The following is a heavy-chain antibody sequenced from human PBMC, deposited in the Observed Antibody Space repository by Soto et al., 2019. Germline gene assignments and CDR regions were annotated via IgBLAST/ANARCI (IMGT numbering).Heavy chain of an antibody. CDR3: AREPNYFDY. CDR1: GYTFTSYG. J-gene: IGHJ4*02. CDR2: ISAYNGNT. V-gene: IGHV1-18*01. Sequence: QVQLVQSGAEVKKPGASVKVSCKASGYTFTSYGISWVRQAPGQGLEWMGWISAYNGNTKYAQKREGRVTMTAATSTSTAYMELRSLRSEDTAVYYCAREPNYFDYWGQGTLVTVSS.